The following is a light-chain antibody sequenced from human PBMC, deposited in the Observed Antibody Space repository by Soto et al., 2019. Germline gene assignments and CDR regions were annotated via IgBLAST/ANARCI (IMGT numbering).Light chain of an antibody. CDR1: SSDVGAYNY. CDR2: EVT. Sequence: QSALTQPASVSGSPGQSITISCTGTSSDVGAYNYVSWYQHLPGKAPKLMIYEVTNRPSGVSNRFSGSQSGNTASLTISGLQAEDEADYYCSSYTTRSTVVFGGGTKLIVL. V-gene: IGLV2-14*01. CDR3: SSYTTRSTVV. J-gene: IGLJ2*01.